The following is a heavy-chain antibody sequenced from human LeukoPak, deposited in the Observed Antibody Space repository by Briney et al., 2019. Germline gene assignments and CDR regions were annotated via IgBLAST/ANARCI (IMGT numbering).Heavy chain of an antibody. CDR3: ARLGIVVVPAAMAFDY. CDR1: GYSFTSYW. Sequence: GESLKISCKGSGYSFTSYWIGWVRQMPGKGLEWMGIIYPGDSDTRYSPSFQGQVTISADKSISTAYLQWSSPKASDTAMYYCARLGIVVVPAAMAFDYWGQGTLVTVSS. J-gene: IGHJ4*02. D-gene: IGHD2-2*01. V-gene: IGHV5-51*01. CDR2: IYPGDSDT.